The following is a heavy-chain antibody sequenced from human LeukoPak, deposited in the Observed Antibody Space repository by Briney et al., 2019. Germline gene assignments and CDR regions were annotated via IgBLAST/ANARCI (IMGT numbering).Heavy chain of an antibody. V-gene: IGHV3-74*01. CDR3: ARDRAGDGDYDY. CDR2: INSDGGST. J-gene: IGHJ4*02. D-gene: IGHD4-17*01. Sequence: GGSLRLSCAASGFTFSSYWMHWVRQAPGKGLVWVSRINSDGGSTSYADSVKGRFTISRDNAKNTLYLQMNSLRAEDTALYYCARDRAGDGDYDYWGQGTLVTVSS. CDR1: GFTFSSYW.